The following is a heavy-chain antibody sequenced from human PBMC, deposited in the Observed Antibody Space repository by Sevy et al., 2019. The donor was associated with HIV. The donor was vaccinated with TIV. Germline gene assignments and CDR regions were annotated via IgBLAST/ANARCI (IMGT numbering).Heavy chain of an antibody. CDR1: GSPFSNYN. CDR2: IRRRSTTI. V-gene: IGHV3-48*02. J-gene: IGHJ4*02. Sequence: GGSLRLSCAASGSPFSNYNMNWVRQTPVRGLEWVSYIRRRSTTIDYADSVKGRFTISRDNDQSSLYLQMNALRDEDTAVYYCARETPISAYNDFWGQGTLVTISS. D-gene: IGHD3-16*01. CDR3: ARETPISAYNDF.